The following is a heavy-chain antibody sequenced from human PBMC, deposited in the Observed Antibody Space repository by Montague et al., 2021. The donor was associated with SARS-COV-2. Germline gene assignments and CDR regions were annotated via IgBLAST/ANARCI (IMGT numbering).Heavy chain of an antibody. V-gene: IGHV4-39*07. Sequence: SETLSLTCTVSGGSISSSSYYWGWIRQPPGKGLEWIGSIYYSGSTYYNPSLKSRVTISVDTSKNQSSLKPSSVTAADTAVYYCARDGEVVGNWFDPWGQGTLVTVSS. CDR3: ARDGEVVGNWFDP. D-gene: IGHD2-2*01. CDR2: IYYSGST. CDR1: GGSISSSSYY. J-gene: IGHJ5*02.